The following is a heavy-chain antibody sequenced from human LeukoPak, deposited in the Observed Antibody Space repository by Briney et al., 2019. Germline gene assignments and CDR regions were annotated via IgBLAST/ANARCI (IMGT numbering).Heavy chain of an antibody. Sequence: PGGSLRLSCAASEFSFNNYYMNWIRQAPGKGLEWISYISDSDSTIYYADSVKGRFTVSRDTAQNSLYLQMNSLRAEDTAVYYCAKGVIGYSSGWGFGYWGQGTLVTVSS. CDR1: EFSFNNYY. CDR3: AKGVIGYSSGWGFGY. D-gene: IGHD6-19*01. J-gene: IGHJ4*02. CDR2: ISDSDSTI. V-gene: IGHV3-11*01.